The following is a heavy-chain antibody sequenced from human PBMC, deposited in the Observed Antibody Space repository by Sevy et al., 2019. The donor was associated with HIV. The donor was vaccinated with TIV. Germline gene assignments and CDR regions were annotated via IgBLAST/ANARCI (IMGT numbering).Heavy chain of an antibody. Sequence: GGSLRLSCAASGFTFFSHVMSWVRQAPGKGLEWVSGCSGSGGTTYYADSVKGRFSISRDNSKNKLYLQMSSLRIEDTAVYYCATGTTDSSISWVFDVWGQGTMVTVSS. CDR2: CSGSGGTT. CDR3: ATGTTDSSISWVFDV. CDR1: GFTFFSHV. J-gene: IGHJ3*01. D-gene: IGHD6-13*01. V-gene: IGHV3-23*01.